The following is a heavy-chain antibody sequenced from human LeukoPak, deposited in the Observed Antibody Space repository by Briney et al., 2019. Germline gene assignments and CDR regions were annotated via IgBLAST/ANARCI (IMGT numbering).Heavy chain of an antibody. CDR2: MNPNSGNT. CDR3: ARGMGLRLGELSYH. Sequence: ASVKVSCKASGYTFTSYDINWVRQATGQGLEWMGWMNPNSGNTGYAQKFQGRVTMTRNTSISTAYMELSSLRSEDTAVYYCARGMGLRLGELSYHRGQGTLVTVSS. D-gene: IGHD3-16*02. CDR1: GYTFTSYD. J-gene: IGHJ4*02. V-gene: IGHV1-8*01.